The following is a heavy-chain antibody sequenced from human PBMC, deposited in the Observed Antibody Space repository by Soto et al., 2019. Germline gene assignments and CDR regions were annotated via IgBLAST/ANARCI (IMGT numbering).Heavy chain of an antibody. CDR3: VRGHDILDV. CDR1: GFPFTSYA. J-gene: IGHJ6*02. Sequence: QVQLVESGGGVVQPGRSLTLSCAASGFPFTSYAIHWVRQAPGKGLEWVAVISHDGGIKHYADSVKGRFTISRDNSKNTLCLQMNSLCYPHTAAYRCVRGHDILDVWGQGTTVTVAS. D-gene: IGHD1-1*01. CDR2: ISHDGGIK. V-gene: IGHV3-30-3*01.